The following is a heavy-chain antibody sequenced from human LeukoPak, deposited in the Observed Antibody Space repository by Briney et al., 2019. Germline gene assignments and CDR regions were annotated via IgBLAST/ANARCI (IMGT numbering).Heavy chain of an antibody. CDR1: GYTFTNYY. J-gene: IGHJ3*02. Sequence: GASVKVSCKASGYTFTNYYIHWVRQAPGQGLEWMGIINPSGGSTRYAQKFQGRVTMTRDMSTSTAYMELSSLRSEDTAVYYCAEGRVYCSGGSCYWGAFDIWGQGTMVTVSS. V-gene: IGHV1-46*01. CDR2: INPSGGST. CDR3: AEGRVYCSGGSCYWGAFDI. D-gene: IGHD2-15*01.